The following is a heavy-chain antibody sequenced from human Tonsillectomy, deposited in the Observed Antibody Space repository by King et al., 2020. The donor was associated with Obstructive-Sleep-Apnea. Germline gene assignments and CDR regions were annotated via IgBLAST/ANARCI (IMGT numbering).Heavy chain of an antibody. J-gene: IGHJ4*02. V-gene: IGHV4-39*07. CDR2: FYYSGST. D-gene: IGHD3-22*01. CDR3: ATDAYLHYDSSGYRFDY. CDR1: GGSISSSSYY. Sequence: QLQESGPGLVKPSETLSLTCTVSGGSISSSSYYWGWIRQPPGKGLEWIGSFYYSGSTYYNPSLKSRVTISVDTPKNQFSLKLSSVTAADTAVYYCATDAYLHYDSSGYRFDYWGQGTLVTVSS.